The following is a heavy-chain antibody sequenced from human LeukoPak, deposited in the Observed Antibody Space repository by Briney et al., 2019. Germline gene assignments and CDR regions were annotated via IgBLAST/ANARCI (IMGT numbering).Heavy chain of an antibody. CDR2: IKHDGSEK. J-gene: IGHJ4*02. D-gene: IGHD5-24*01. Sequence: GGSLRLSCAASGFTFSSYCMTWVRQAPGKGLEWVANIKHDGSEKYYVDSVRGRFTISRDNAENSLYLQMNSLSAEDTAVYSCARHRDTYFDYWGQGSLVTVSS. CDR1: GFTFSSYC. CDR3: ARHRDTYFDY. V-gene: IGHV3-7*01.